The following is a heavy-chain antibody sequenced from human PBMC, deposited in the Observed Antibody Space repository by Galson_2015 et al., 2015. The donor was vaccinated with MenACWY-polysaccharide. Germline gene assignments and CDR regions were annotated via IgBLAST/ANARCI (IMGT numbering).Heavy chain of an antibody. CDR3: TKGAVGFNGFDP. D-gene: IGHD4-23*01. CDR2: ITGSSDTI. J-gene: IGHJ5*02. V-gene: IGHV3-23*01. CDR1: GFTFTNYA. Sequence: LRLSCAASGFTFTNYALSWVRQAPGKGLEWVSAITGSSDTIYCADTVKGRFTISRDNSKSTLFLQMNSLRVEDTAVYYCTKGAVGFNGFDPWGQGTLVTVSS.